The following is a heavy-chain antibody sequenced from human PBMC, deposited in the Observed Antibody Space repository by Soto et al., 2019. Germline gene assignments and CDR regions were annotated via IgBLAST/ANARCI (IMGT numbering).Heavy chain of an antibody. D-gene: IGHD6-19*01. Sequence: GGSLRLSCTASGFTFGDYAMSWFRQAPGKGLEWVGFIRSKAYGGTTEYAASVKGRFTISRDDSKSIAYLQMNSLKTEDTAVYYCTRGAGAVAGTHIDYWGQGTLVTVSS. CDR1: GFTFGDYA. V-gene: IGHV3-49*03. CDR3: TRGAGAVAGTHIDY. CDR2: IRSKAYGGTT. J-gene: IGHJ4*02.